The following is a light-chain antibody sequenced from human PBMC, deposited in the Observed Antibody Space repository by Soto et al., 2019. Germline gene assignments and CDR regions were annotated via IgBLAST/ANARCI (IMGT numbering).Light chain of an antibody. Sequence: DIVMTQSPATLSVSPVEGATLSCRASQSVGSNLAWYQQKPAQAPRLLIYGVSTRATGTPARFSGSGSGTEFTLTISSVQSEDFAVYYCQQYNNWLQTFGQGTKV. V-gene: IGKV3-15*01. CDR1: QSVGSN. CDR2: GVS. CDR3: QQYNNWLQT. J-gene: IGKJ1*01.